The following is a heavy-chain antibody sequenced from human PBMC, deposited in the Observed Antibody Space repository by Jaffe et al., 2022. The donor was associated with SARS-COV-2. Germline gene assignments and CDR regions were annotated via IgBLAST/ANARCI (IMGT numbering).Heavy chain of an antibody. V-gene: IGHV4-4*02. CDR2: MSHSVNT. J-gene: IGHJ4*02. D-gene: IGHD2-2*01. Sequence: QVQLQESGPGLVKPSGTLFLTCNVSGGSISSATWWGWVRQTPGKGLEWIAEMSHSVNTDYNPSLASRATISVDKSKNQLSLKLTSVTAADTAVYYCTRDPHSTLLEGGDYWGQGTLVTVSS. CDR3: TRDPHSTLLEGGDY. CDR1: GGSISSATW.